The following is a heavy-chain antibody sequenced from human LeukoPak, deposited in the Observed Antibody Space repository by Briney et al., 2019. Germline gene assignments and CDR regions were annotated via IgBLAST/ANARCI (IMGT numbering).Heavy chain of an antibody. V-gene: IGHV4-59*01. CDR2: IYYSGST. J-gene: IGHJ5*02. CDR3: ARDQGYYGSGSQPLENWFDP. D-gene: IGHD3-10*01. CDR1: GGSISSYY. Sequence: PSETLSLTCTVSGGSISSYYWSWIRQPPGKGLEWIGYIYYSGSTNYNPSLKSRVTISVDTSKNQFSLKLSSVTAADTAVYYCARDQGYYGSGSQPLENWFDPWGQGTLVTVSS.